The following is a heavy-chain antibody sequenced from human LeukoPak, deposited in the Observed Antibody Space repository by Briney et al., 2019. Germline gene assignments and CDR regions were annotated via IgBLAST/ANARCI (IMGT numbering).Heavy chain of an antibody. J-gene: IGHJ4*02. Sequence: SETLSLTCTVSGYSISSGYYWGWIRQPPGKGLEWIGSIYHSGSTYYNPSLKSRVTISVDTSKNQFSLKLSSVTAADTAVYYCARDPHTAMGSFDYWGQGTLVTVSS. D-gene: IGHD5-18*01. V-gene: IGHV4-38-2*02. CDR3: ARDPHTAMGSFDY. CDR2: IYHSGST. CDR1: GYSISSGYY.